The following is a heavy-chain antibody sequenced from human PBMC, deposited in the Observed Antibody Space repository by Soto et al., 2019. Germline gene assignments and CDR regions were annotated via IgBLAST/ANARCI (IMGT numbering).Heavy chain of an antibody. J-gene: IGHJ4*02. Sequence: QITLKESGPTLVKPTQTLTLTCTFSGFSLSTSGVGVGWIRQPPGKALEWLALIYWNDDKRYSPSLKSRLTITKDTSKNQVVLTMTNRDPVDTATYYCAHTVYYYGSGSYSDYWGQGTLVTVSS. V-gene: IGHV2-5*01. CDR3: AHTVYYYGSGSYSDY. CDR2: IYWNDDK. D-gene: IGHD3-10*01. CDR1: GFSLSTSGVG.